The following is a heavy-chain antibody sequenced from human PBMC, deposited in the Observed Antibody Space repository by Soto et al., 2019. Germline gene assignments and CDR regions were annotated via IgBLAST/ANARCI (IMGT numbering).Heavy chain of an antibody. CDR3: ARDYYGAGSHYYYYGMEV. CDR2: IYHSAGA. J-gene: IGHJ6*02. V-gene: IGHV4-31*03. CDR1: GDSITSGGYY. D-gene: IGHD3-10*01. Sequence: QVQLQESGPGVVKPSQTMSLTCTVSGDSITSGGYYWSWLRQQPGKGLEWIGYIYHSAGASYKPSLRGRAVISIDTSKNQFFLRMNAVTAADTATYYCARDYYGAGSHYYYYGMEVWGQGTTVTVSS.